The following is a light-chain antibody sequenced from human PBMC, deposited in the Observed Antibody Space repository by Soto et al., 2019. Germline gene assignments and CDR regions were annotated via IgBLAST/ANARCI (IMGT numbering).Light chain of an antibody. CDR3: QQYNNWPPIT. J-gene: IGKJ5*01. V-gene: IGKV3-15*01. CDR1: QSVSSN. Sequence: EIVMTQSPATLSVSPGARATLSCRASQSVSSNLVWYQQKPGQAPRVLINGASTRATGSPARFSGSGSGTEFTLTISSLQSEDFAVYYCQQYNNWPPITFGQGTRLEIK. CDR2: GAS.